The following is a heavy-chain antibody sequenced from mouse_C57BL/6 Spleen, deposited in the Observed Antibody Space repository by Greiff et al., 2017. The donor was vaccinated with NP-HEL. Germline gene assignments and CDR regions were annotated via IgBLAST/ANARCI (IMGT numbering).Heavy chain of an antibody. V-gene: IGHV1-15*01. CDR3: TRSPDAMDY. J-gene: IGHJ4*01. Sequence: QVQLQQSGAELVRPGASVTLSCKASGYTFTDYEMHWVKQTPVHGLEWIGAIDPETGGTAYNQKFKGKAILTAYKSSSTAYMELRSLTSEDSAVYYCTRSPDAMDYWGQGTSVTVSS. CDR2: IDPETGGT. CDR1: GYTFTDYE.